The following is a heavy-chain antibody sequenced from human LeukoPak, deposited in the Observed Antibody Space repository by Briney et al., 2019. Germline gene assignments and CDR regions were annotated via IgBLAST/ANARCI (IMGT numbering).Heavy chain of an antibody. CDR2: VYYSGST. CDR3: ARVPTRKPKSIIGVVSSLYYFDY. V-gene: IGHV4-59*12. CDR1: GGSISSYY. J-gene: IGHJ4*02. Sequence: SETLSLTCTVSGGSISSYYWSWIRQPPGKGLERIGYVYYSGSTNYNPSLKSRVTISVDTSKNQFSLKLSSVTAADTAVYYCARVPTRKPKSIIGVVSSLYYFDYWGQGTLVTVSS. D-gene: IGHD3-3*01.